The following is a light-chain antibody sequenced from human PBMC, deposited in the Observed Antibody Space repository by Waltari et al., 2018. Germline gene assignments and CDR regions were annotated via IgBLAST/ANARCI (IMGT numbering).Light chain of an antibody. CDR1: QSSNNY. CDR2: GAF. Sequence: DIQMTQSPSSLSASVGDRVTITCRASQSSNNYLNWYQHKPGKAPKLLIYGAFNLQTRFPSRFSGRRSGTDLTLTIYSLQPEDFATYYRQQSDRSPPSFGGGTKVEIQ. V-gene: IGKV1-39*01. CDR3: QQSDRSPPS. J-gene: IGKJ4*01.